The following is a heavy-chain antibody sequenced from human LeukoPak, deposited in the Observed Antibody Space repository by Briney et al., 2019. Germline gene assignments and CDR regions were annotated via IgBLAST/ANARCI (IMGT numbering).Heavy chain of an antibody. CDR3: TRDSGTYNWLDP. D-gene: IGHD1-26*01. CDR1: GFTFSGSA. J-gene: IGHJ5*02. V-gene: IGHV3-73*01. Sequence: PGGSLRLSCAASGFTFSGSAIHWVRKSSGKGREWVGHIDQKDSFYATISAGSVKGSFTISRDDSKNTAYLQMNSLKTEDTALYYCTRDSGTYNWLDPWGQGTLVTVSS. CDR2: IDQKDSFYAT.